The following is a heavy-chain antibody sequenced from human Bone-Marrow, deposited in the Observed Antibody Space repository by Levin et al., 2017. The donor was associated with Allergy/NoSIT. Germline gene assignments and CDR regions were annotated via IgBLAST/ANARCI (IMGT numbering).Heavy chain of an antibody. CDR3: ASNSAKDGGIAARLGYFQH. CDR2: INPNSGGT. D-gene: IGHD6-6*01. Sequence: ASVKVSCKASGYTFTGYYMHWVRQAPGQGLEWMGRINPNSGGTNYAQKFQGRVTMTRDTSISTAYMELSRLRSDDTAVYYCASNSAKDGGIAARLGYFQHWGQGTLVTVSS. CDR1: GYTFTGYY. V-gene: IGHV1-2*06. J-gene: IGHJ1*01.